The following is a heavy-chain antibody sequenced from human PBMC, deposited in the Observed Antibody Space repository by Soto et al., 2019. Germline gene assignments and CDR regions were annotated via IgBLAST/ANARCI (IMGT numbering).Heavy chain of an antibody. CDR3: AREGGYGYSGYDFT. CDR1: GGSFSGYY. CDR2: ISHSGST. J-gene: IGHJ4*02. D-gene: IGHD5-12*01. V-gene: IGHV4-34*01. Sequence: SETLSLTCAVYGGSFSGYYWSWIRQPPGKGLEWIGEISHSGSTNYNPSLKSRVTISVDTSKNQFSLKLSSVTAADTAVYYCAREGGYGYSGYDFTWGQGTLVTVSS.